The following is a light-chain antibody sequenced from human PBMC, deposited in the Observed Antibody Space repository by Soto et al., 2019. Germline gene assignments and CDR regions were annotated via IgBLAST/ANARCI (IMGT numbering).Light chain of an antibody. CDR1: QDVGKH. J-gene: IGKJ4*01. V-gene: IGKV1-39*01. CDR2: EAS. CDR3: QQIYSAPLT. Sequence: DIQMTQSPSSLSASVGDRVTISCQASQDVGKHLNWYQQRPGKAPKILIYEASNLATGVPSRFSGSGSETEFTLSISSLQPEDFATYFCQQIYSAPLTFGGGTKVDIK.